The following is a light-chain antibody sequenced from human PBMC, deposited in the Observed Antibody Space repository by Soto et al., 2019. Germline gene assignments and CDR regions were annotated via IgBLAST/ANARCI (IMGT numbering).Light chain of an antibody. CDR2: GAS. V-gene: IGKV3-20*01. CDR1: QSVSSN. CDR3: QQFSSYPLT. Sequence: EIVLTQSPGTLSLSPGERATLSCRASQSVSSNLAWYQQKPGQAPRLLIYGASNRATGITARFSGGGSGTDFTLTISRLEPEDFAVYYCQQFSSYPLTFGGGTKVDI. J-gene: IGKJ4*01.